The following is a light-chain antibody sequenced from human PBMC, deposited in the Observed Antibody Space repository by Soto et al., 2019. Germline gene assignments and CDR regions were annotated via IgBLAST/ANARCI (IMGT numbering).Light chain of an antibody. CDR1: QGISSW. J-gene: IGKJ5*01. CDR2: VTS. V-gene: IGKV1D-12*01. CDR3: QQANSFPVT. Sequence: DIQMTQSPSSVSASVGDRVTITCRASQGISSWLAWYQQKPGKAPKLLIYVTSNSQGGVPSRFSGSGSGTAFALTISSLQPEDFATYYCQQANSFPVTFGQGTRLEIK.